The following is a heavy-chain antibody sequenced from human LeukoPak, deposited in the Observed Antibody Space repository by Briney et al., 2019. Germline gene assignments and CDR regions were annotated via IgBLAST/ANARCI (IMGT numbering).Heavy chain of an antibody. CDR3: ARDKGYSSSHDAFDI. V-gene: IGHV4-4*07. CDR1: GVSISSYY. Sequence: PSETLSLTCTVSGVSISSYYWSWIRQPAGKGLEWIGRIHTSGSTNYNPSLKSRVTMSVDTSKNQFSLKLSSVTVADTAVYYCARDKGYSSSHDAFDIWGQGTMVTVSS. J-gene: IGHJ3*02. D-gene: IGHD6-13*01. CDR2: IHTSGST.